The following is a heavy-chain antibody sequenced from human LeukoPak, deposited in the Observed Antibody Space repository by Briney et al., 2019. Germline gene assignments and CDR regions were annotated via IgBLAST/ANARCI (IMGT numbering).Heavy chain of an antibody. CDR3: ARDRKVGARHNWFAP. V-gene: IGHV4-31*03. CDR2: IYYSGST. D-gene: IGHD1-26*01. J-gene: IGHJ5*02. Sequence: PSQTLSLTCTVSGGSISSGGYSWSWFRQHPGKGLEWIGYIYYSGSTYYHPSLKSRFTISVDTSKNQFSLKLSSVTAAATAVYYCARDRKVGARHNWFAPWGQGTLVTVSS. CDR1: GGSISSGGYS.